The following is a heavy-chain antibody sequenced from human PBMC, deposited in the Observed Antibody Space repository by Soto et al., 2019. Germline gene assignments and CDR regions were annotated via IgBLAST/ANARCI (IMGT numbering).Heavy chain of an antibody. CDR1: GFTFSSYW. CDR2: IKQDGSEK. D-gene: IGHD3-3*01. J-gene: IGHJ4*02. Sequence: GGSLRLSCAASGFTFSSYWMSCVRQAPGKGLEWVANIKQDGSEKYYVDSVKGRFTISRDNAKNSLYLQMNSLRAEDTAVYYCARDFWSALPHYWGQGTLVTVSS. V-gene: IGHV3-7*01. CDR3: ARDFWSALPHY.